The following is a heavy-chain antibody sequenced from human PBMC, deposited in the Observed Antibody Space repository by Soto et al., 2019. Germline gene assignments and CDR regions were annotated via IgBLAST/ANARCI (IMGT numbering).Heavy chain of an antibody. V-gene: IGHV4-39*01. Sequence: SETLSLTCTVSGGSISSSSYYWGWIRQPPGKGLEWIGSIYYSGSTYYNPSLKSRVTISVDTSKNQFSLKLSSVTAADTAVYYCARVAFYCSGADCHPYYYSYYGMDVWGQRTKVTVSS. CDR2: IYYSGST. CDR3: ARVAFYCSGADCHPYYYSYYGMDV. J-gene: IGHJ6*02. D-gene: IGHD2-15*01. CDR1: GGSISSSSYY.